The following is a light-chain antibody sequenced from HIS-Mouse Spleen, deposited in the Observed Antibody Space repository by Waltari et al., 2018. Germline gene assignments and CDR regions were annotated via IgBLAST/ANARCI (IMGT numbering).Light chain of an antibody. CDR2: LGS. CDR1: QSLLHSNGYNY. J-gene: IGKJ1*01. V-gene: IGKV2-28*01. CDR3: MQALQTPRT. Sequence: IVMTQSPLSLPVTPGEPASISCRSSQSLLHSNGYNYLDWYLQKQGQSPQLLIYLGSNRASGVPDRFSGSGSGTDFTLKISRVEAEDVGVYYCMQALQTPRTFGQGTKVEIK.